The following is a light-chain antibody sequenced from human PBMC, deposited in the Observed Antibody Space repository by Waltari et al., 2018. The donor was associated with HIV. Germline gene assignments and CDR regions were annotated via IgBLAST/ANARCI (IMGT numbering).Light chain of an antibody. Sequence: QSALTQPASVSGSPGPSITIPCALQDYQSVSCYQRHPGKSPKVIIYEVTNRPSGLSNRFSGSKSGNTATLTISGLQPEDEADYFCTSYISGTSPVFGRGTRVTVL. J-gene: IGLJ2*01. V-gene: IGLV2-14*01. CDR2: EVT. CDR1: ALQDYQS. CDR3: TSYISGTSPV.